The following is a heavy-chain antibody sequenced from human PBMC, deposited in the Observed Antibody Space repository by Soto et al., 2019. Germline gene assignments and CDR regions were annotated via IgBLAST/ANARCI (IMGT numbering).Heavy chain of an antibody. V-gene: IGHV1-8*01. J-gene: IGHJ6*02. Sequence: ASVKVSCKASGYTFTSYDINWVRQATRQGLKRMGWMNPNSGNTGYAQKFPRRVTMTRNTSLTTAYMKLSSLRVKDTAVYYCADENTPGRLDVRAQGTTDTASS. CDR3: ADENTPGRLDV. CDR1: GYTFTSYD. CDR2: MNPNSGNT.